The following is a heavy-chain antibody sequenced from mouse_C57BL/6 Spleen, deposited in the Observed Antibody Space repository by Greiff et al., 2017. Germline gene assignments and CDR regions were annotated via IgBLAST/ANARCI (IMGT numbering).Heavy chain of an antibody. CDR1: GYTFTDYY. D-gene: IGHD1-1*01. V-gene: IGHV1-26*01. J-gene: IGHJ2*01. CDR2: INPNTGGT. Sequence: VQLQQSGPELVKPGASVKISCKASGYTFTDYYMNWVKQSHGKSLEWIGDINPNTGGTSYNQKFKGKATLTVDKSSSTAYMELRSLTSEDSAVYYCARSTTVDYWGQGTTLTGSS. CDR3: ARSTTVDY.